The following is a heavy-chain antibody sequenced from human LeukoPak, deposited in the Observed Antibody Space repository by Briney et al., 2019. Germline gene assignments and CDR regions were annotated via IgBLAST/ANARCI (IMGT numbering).Heavy chain of an antibody. D-gene: IGHD2-21*01. CDR2: ISSRGSTI. Sequence: PGGSLRLSCAASGFTFSDYYMSWIRQAPGKGLEWVSYISSRGSTIYYADSVKGRFTISRDDSKNTLYLQMNSLRAEDTAVYSCAKERGGEFDSWGQGTLVTVSS. J-gene: IGHJ4*02. V-gene: IGHV3-11*01. CDR3: AKERGGEFDS. CDR1: GFTFSDYY.